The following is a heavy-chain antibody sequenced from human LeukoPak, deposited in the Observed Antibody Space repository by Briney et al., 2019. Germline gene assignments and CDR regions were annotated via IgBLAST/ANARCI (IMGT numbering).Heavy chain of an antibody. J-gene: IGHJ5*02. Sequence: SETLSLTCAVYGYSLTNHYWIWIRQPPGKGLEWIGELMHTGSTNYNPSLKSRVTISVDTSKNQFFLNLTSVTAADTAVYYCARGPAAVHPWGQGTLVTVSS. CDR3: ARGPAAVHP. V-gene: IGHV4-34*12. CDR2: LMHTGST. D-gene: IGHD6-13*01. CDR1: GYSLTNHY.